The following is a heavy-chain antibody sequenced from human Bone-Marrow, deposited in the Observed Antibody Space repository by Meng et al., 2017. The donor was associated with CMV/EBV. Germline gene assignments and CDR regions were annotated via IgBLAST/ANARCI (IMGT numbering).Heavy chain of an antibody. Sequence: GESLKISCAASGFTFSSYAMSWVRQAPGKGLEWVSAISGSGVSTYYADSVKGRFTISRDNSNTMLCLQINSLRAEDTAVYYCAKGTTTVTTSHYYTYGMDVCGQGTTVTVSS. CDR2: ISGSGVST. CDR1: GFTFSSYA. V-gene: IGHV3-23*01. D-gene: IGHD4-11*01. CDR3: AKGTTTVTTSHYYTYGMDV. J-gene: IGHJ6*02.